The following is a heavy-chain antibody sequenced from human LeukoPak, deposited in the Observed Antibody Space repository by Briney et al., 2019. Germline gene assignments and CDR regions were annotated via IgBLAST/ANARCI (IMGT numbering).Heavy chain of an antibody. J-gene: IGHJ4*02. Sequence: GRSLRLSCAASGFTFSSYGMHWVRQAPGKGLEWVAVISYDGSNKYYADSVKGRFTISRDNSKNTLYLQVNSLRAEDTAVYYCAKVRGGVDGDYWGQGTLVTVSS. CDR3: AKVRGGVDGDY. D-gene: IGHD3-16*01. CDR1: GFTFSSYG. CDR2: ISYDGSNK. V-gene: IGHV3-30*18.